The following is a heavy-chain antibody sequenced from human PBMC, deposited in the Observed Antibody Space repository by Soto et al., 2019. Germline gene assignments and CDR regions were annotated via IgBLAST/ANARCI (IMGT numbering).Heavy chain of an antibody. V-gene: IGHV3-74*01. CDR3: ARDPWEGVTGGDY. Sequence: PGGSLRLSCAASGFTFSSYWMHWVRQAPGKGLVWVSRINFDGTITIYADSGKGRFTISRDNAKNTLYLQMNSLGAEDTALYYCARDPWEGVTGGDYWGQGTPGTVSS. J-gene: IGHJ4*02. CDR1: GFTFSSYW. CDR2: INFDGTIT. D-gene: IGHD3-10*01.